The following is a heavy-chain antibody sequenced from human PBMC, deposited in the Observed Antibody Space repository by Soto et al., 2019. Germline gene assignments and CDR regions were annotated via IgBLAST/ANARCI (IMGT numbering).Heavy chain of an antibody. Sequence: ASVKVSCKASGYTFTSYGISWVRQAPGQGLEWMGWINAGNGNTKYSQKFQGRVTITRDTSASTAYMELSSLRSEDTAVYYCARWVGYCSGGSCHNWFDPWGQGTLVTVSS. J-gene: IGHJ5*02. CDR3: ARWVGYCSGGSCHNWFDP. CDR1: GYTFTSYG. V-gene: IGHV1-3*01. CDR2: INAGNGNT. D-gene: IGHD2-15*01.